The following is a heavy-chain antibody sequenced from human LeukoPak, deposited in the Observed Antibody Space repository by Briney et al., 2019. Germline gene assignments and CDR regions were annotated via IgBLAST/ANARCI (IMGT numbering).Heavy chain of an antibody. J-gene: IGHJ4*02. Sequence: SGPGLVTPTQLLTLTPTFFGFSLSTRGICVSCIRQPARKALVWLASIDWDDDKYYSTSKNTRLTISKASSKNQVVLTTTNMDPVDTATYYCARTSLRDIVVQTWTLDYWGQGTLVSVS. CDR3: ARTSLRDIVVQTWTLDY. CDR1: GFSLSTRGIC. D-gene: IGHD2-2*01. V-gene: IGHV2-70*11. CDR2: IDWDDDK.